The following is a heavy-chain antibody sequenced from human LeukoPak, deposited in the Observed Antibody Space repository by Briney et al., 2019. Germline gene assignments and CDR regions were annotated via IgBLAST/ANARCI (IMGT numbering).Heavy chain of an antibody. CDR1: GGSISSYY. J-gene: IGHJ4*02. Sequence: SETLSLTCSVSGGSISSYYWSWIRQPPGEGLEWIGYISYSGNTNYNPSLKSRVTISVDTSKNQFSLKLSSVTAADTAVYYCATRSTGVAATFDSWGQGALVTVSS. CDR3: ATRSTGVAATFDS. CDR2: ISYSGNT. D-gene: IGHD2-15*01. V-gene: IGHV4-59*01.